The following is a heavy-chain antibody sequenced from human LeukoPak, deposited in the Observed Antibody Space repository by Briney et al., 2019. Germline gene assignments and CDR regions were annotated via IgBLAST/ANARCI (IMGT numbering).Heavy chain of an antibody. D-gene: IGHD2-2*01. V-gene: IGHV3-9*01. Sequence: PGRSLRLSCAASGFTFGDYAMHWVRQAPGKGLEWVSRIGWNSGSIAYADSVKGRFTTSRDNAKNSLYLQMNSLTVEDTAVYYCARNLPAADYWGQGTLVTVSS. CDR2: IGWNSGSI. J-gene: IGHJ4*02. CDR3: ARNLPAADY. CDR1: GFTFGDYA.